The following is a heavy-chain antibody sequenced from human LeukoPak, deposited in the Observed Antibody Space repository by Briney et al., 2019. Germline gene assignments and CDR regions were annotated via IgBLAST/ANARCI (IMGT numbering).Heavy chain of an antibody. Sequence: GGSLRLSCAVSGFTFSGFWMSWSRQAPGKGLEWVASINSDGSEGYYADVVRGRFTISRDNAKNSLYLQINSLRAEDTAVYYCARSSYSSSSSVWGQGIMVTVSS. V-gene: IGHV3-7*03. CDR2: INSDGSEG. CDR1: GFTFSGFW. J-gene: IGHJ3*01. D-gene: IGHD6-6*01. CDR3: ARSSYSSSSSV.